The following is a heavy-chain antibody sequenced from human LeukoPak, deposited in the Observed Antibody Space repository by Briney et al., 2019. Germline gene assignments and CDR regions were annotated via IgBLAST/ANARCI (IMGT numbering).Heavy chain of an antibody. J-gene: IGHJ4*02. V-gene: IGHV4-4*02. D-gene: IGHD3-10*01. Sequence: PSGTLSLTCAVSGGSISSSKWWSWVRQPPGKGLEWIGYIYYSGSTNYNPSLKSRVTMSVDTSKKQFSLKLSSVTAADTAVYYCARASMVRGYVFADYWGQGTLVTVSS. CDR3: ARASMVRGYVFADY. CDR2: IYYSGST. CDR1: GGSISSSKW.